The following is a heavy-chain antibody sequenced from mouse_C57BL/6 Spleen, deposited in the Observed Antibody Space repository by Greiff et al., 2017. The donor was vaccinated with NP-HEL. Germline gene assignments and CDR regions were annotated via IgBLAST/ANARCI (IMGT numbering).Heavy chain of an antibody. CDR1: GYTFTNYW. CDR2: IYPGGGYT. J-gene: IGHJ4*01. V-gene: IGHV1-63*01. Sequence: QVQLQQSGAELVRPGTSVKMSCKASGYTFTNYWIGWAKQRPGHGLEWIGDIYPGGGYTNYNEKFKGKATLTADKASSTAYMQFSSLTSEDSAIYYCARYHYDGYAMDYWGQGTSVTVSS. D-gene: IGHD1-2*01. CDR3: ARYHYDGYAMDY.